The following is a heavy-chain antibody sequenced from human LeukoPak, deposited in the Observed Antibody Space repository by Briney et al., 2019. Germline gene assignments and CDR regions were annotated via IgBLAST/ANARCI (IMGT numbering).Heavy chain of an antibody. D-gene: IGHD3-10*01. CDR2: ISWNSDSI. J-gene: IGHJ6*03. CDR1: GFTFDDYA. CDR3: VRGVLIDYSYYYMDV. Sequence: GGSLRLSCAASGFTFDDYAMHWVRQPPGKDLEWVSGISWNSDSIAYADSVKGRFTISRDNAKNSLYLQMNSLRAEDTALYYCVRGVLIDYSYYYMDVWGKGTTVTISS. V-gene: IGHV3-9*01.